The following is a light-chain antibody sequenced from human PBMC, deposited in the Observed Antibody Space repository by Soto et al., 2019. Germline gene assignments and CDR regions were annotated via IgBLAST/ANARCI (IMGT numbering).Light chain of an antibody. CDR1: SGSIASFY. V-gene: IGLV6-57*04. CDR3: QSYDSSNRV. J-gene: IGLJ3*02. Sequence: NFMLTQPPSVSESPGKTVTISCTRSSGSIASFYVQWYQPRPGSAPTTVIYEHNQRPSGVPDRFSGSIDSSSNSASLTISGLKTEDEADYYCQSYDSSNRVFGGGTKLTVL. CDR2: EHN.